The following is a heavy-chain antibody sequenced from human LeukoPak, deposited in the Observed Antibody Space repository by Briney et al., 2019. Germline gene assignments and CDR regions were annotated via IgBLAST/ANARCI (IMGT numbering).Heavy chain of an antibody. Sequence: GESLKISCKGSGYSFTSYWINWVRQMPGKGLEWMGRIDPSDSYINYSPSFQGHVTISTDKSISTAYLQWSSLKASDTAMYYCARLLGPMIARGYFDYWGQGTLVTVSS. CDR1: GYSFTSYW. CDR2: IDPSDSYI. D-gene: IGHD3-22*01. CDR3: ARLLGPMIARGYFDY. J-gene: IGHJ4*02. V-gene: IGHV5-10-1*01.